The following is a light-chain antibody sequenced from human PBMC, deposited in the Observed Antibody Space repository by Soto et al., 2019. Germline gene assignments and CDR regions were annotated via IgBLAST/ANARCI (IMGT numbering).Light chain of an antibody. V-gene: IGLV2-14*03. CDR2: EVS. CDR3: SSYTASSTLV. Sequence: QSALTQPASVSGSPGQSITISCTGTSSDVGGYNYVSWSQQHPGKAPKLLISEVSNRPSGVSNRFSGSKSGNTASLTISGLQADHEAVYYCSSYTASSTLVFGTGTKLTVL. CDR1: SSDVGGYNY. J-gene: IGLJ1*01.